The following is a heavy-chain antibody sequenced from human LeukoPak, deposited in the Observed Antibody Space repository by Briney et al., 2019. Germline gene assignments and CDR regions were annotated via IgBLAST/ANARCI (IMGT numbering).Heavy chain of an antibody. J-gene: IGHJ6*03. CDR2: MNPNSGNT. Sequence: GASVKLSCKPSGYTFGTHWMHWVRQATGQGLEWMGWMNPNSGNTGYAQKFQGRVTITRNTSISTAYMELSSLRSEDTAVYYCARMKSLFTFGGVITRAGYYYMDVWGKGTTVTVSS. V-gene: IGHV1-8*03. D-gene: IGHD3-16*02. CDR3: ARMKSLFTFGGVITRAGYYYMDV. CDR1: GYTFGTHW.